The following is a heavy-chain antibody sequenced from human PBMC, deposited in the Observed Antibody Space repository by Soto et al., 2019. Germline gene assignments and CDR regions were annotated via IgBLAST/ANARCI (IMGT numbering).Heavy chain of an antibody. CDR2: IYYSGCT. J-gene: IGHJ6*02. CDR1: GGSISSSSYY. Sequence: PSETLSLTCTVSGGSISSSSYYWGWIRQPPGKGLEWIGSIYYSGCTYYNPSLKSRVTISVDTSKNQFSLKLSSVTAADTAVYYCARLYGSGSYLVGMDVWGQGTTVTVSS. D-gene: IGHD3-10*01. V-gene: IGHV4-39*01. CDR3: ARLYGSGSYLVGMDV.